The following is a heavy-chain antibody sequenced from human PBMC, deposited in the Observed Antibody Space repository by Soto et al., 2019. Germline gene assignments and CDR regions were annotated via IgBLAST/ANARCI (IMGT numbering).Heavy chain of an antibody. J-gene: IGHJ4*02. Sequence: SQTLSLTCAVSGVSISCYYGSWIRQPPGKGVDGIGYVSYNAIINYSPSLKGRVTMSMEMSTNHFSLQLRAVTAADTAVYFCARVGARGSSSTHHDYWGPGALVTVSS. D-gene: IGHD6-6*01. V-gene: IGHV4-59*01. CDR1: GVSISCYY. CDR3: ARVGARGSSSTHHDY. CDR2: VSYNAII.